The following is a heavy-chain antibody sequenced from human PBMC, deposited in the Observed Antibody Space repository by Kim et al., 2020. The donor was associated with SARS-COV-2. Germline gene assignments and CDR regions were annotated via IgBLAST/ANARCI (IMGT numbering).Heavy chain of an antibody. Sequence: GGSLRLSCAASGFTFSSYGMHWVRQAPGKGLEWVAVISYDGSNKYYADSVKGRFTISRDNSKNTLYLQMNSLRAEDTAVYYCAKDLRRREYYYGSGSYYNLGWIDYWGQGTLVTVSS. D-gene: IGHD3-10*01. CDR2: ISYDGSNK. V-gene: IGHV3-30*18. CDR1: GFTFSSYG. CDR3: AKDLRRREYYYGSGSYYNLGWIDY. J-gene: IGHJ4*02.